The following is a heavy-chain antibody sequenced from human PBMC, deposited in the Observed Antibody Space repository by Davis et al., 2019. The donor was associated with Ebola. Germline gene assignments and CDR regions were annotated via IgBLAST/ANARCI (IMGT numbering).Heavy chain of an antibody. CDR1: GFTFSSYA. J-gene: IGHJ3*01. Sequence: GESLKISCAASGFTFSSYAMNWVRQAPGKGLEWVSTYGTSADTYYANSVKGRFTISRDNSKRTVFLQLNSLRAEDTAIYYCAKDNRNIWSEVWGQGTMVTVSS. CDR3: AKDNRNIWSEV. CDR2: GTSADT. D-gene: IGHD2/OR15-2a*01. V-gene: IGHV3-23*01.